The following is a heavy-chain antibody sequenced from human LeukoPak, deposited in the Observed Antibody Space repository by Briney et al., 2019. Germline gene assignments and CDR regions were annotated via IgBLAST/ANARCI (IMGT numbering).Heavy chain of an antibody. J-gene: IGHJ6*02. V-gene: IGHV3-74*01. D-gene: IGHD4-17*01. CDR1: GFTFSSYW. CDR3: ASTMVTSMDV. CDR2: IKHDGSST. Sequence: PGRSLRLSCSASGFTFSSYWMHWVRQAPGKGLVWVSRIKHDGSSTSYADSVKGRFTISRGNAKSALYLQMNSLRVEDTAVYYCASTMVTSMDVWGQGTTVTVSS.